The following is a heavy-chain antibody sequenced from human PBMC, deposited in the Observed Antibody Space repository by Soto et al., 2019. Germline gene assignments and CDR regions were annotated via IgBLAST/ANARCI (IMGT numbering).Heavy chain of an antibody. Sequence: ASVKVSCKASGYTFTGYYMHWVRQAPGQGLEWMGWINPNSGGTNYAQKFQGWVTMTRDTSISTAYMELNRLRSDDTAVYYCARAPTVTTSYYYYGMDVWGQGTTVTVSS. J-gene: IGHJ6*02. CDR2: INPNSGGT. CDR3: ARAPTVTTSYYYYGMDV. CDR1: GYTFTGYY. D-gene: IGHD4-17*01. V-gene: IGHV1-2*04.